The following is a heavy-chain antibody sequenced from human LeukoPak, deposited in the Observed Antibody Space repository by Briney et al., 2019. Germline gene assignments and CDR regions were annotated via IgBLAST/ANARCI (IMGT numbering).Heavy chain of an antibody. CDR1: GFTFSSYW. CDR2: IKQDGSEK. CDR3: ARVILVAAARFDP. J-gene: IGHJ5*02. V-gene: IGHV3-7*04. D-gene: IGHD6-13*01. Sequence: GGSLRLSCAASGFTFSSYWMSWVRQAPGKGLEWVANIKQDGSEKYYVDSVKGRFTISRDNAKNSLYLQMNSLRAEDTAVYYCARVILVAAARFDPWGQGTLVTVSS.